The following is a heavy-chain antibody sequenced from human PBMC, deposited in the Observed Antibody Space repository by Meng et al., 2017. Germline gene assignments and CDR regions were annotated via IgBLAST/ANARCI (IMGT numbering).Heavy chain of an antibody. J-gene: IGHJ5*01. D-gene: IGHD2-2*01. CDR3: AKDDAAAAIYSIDS. V-gene: IGHV3-23*01. Sequence: GESLKISCAASGFTFSTYAMSWVRQAPGKGLEWVSAISGSDSSTYYADSVKGRFTISRDNSKNTLYLQMNSLGAEDTAVYYCAKDDAAAAIYSIDSWGQGTLVTVSS. CDR2: ISGSDSST. CDR1: GFTFSTYA.